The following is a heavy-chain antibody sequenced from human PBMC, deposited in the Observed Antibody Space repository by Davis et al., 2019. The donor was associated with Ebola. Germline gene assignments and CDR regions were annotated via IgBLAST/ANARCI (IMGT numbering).Heavy chain of an antibody. J-gene: IGHJ4*02. CDR1: GYTFTSYD. V-gene: IGHV1-8*01. D-gene: IGHD2-2*01. CDR2: MNPNSGNT. Sequence: ASVKVSCKASGYTFTSYDINWVRQATGQGLEWMGWMNPNSGNTGYAQKFQGRVTMTRNTSISTAYMELSSLRSEDTAVYYCAVVVVPAARLNYFDYWGQGTLVTVSS. CDR3: AVVVVPAARLNYFDY.